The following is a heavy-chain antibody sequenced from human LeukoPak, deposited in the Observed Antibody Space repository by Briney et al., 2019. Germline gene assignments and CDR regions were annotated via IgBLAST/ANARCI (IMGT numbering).Heavy chain of an antibody. Sequence: PSETLSLTCTVSGGSIISYYWSWIRQPPGKGLEWIGWIYYSGNTNYNPSLKSRVTISVDTSKNQFSLKLSSVTTADTAVYYCAREGYYGSGTYYPWGQGTLVTVSS. CDR2: IYYSGNT. CDR1: GGSIISYY. J-gene: IGHJ5*02. V-gene: IGHV4-59*01. D-gene: IGHD3-10*01. CDR3: AREGYYGSGTYYP.